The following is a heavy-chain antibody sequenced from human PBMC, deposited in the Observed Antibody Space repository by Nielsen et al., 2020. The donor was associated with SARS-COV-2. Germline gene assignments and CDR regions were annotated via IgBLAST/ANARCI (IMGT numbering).Heavy chain of an antibody. CDR1: GFTFSSYA. CDR3: AKGGSRITIFGVVINPGYYYGMDV. V-gene: IGHV3-23*01. CDR2: ISGSGGST. Sequence: GGSLRLSCAASGFTFSSYAMSWVRQAPGKGLEWVSAISGSGGSTYYADSVKGRFTISRDNSKNTLYLQMNSLRAEDTAVYYCAKGGSRITIFGVVINPGYYYGMDVWGQGTTVTVSS. D-gene: IGHD3-3*01. J-gene: IGHJ6*02.